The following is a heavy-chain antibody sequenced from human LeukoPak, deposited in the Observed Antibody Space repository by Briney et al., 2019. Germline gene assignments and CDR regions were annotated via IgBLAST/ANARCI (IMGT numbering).Heavy chain of an antibody. CDR1: GGSISSYY. D-gene: IGHD6-13*01. CDR3: ARAPAGPGYYYYYYGMDV. Sequence: SETLSLTCTVSGGSISSYYWSWIRQPAGMGLEWIGRIYTSGSTNYNPSLKSRVTMSVDTSKNQFSPKLSSVTAADTAVYYCARAPAGPGYYYYYYGMDVWGQGTTVTVSS. CDR2: IYTSGST. J-gene: IGHJ6*02. V-gene: IGHV4-4*07.